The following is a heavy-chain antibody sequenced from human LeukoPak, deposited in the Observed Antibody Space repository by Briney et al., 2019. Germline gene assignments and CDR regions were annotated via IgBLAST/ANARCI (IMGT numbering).Heavy chain of an antibody. CDR3: ARSPDYYDSSGYYGGVAFDI. CDR1: GYTFTSYD. D-gene: IGHD3-22*01. V-gene: IGHV1-8*01. Sequence: ASVKVSCKASGYTFTSYDINWVRQATGQGLEWMGWMNPNSGNTGYAQKFQGRVTMTRNTSISTAYMELSSLRSEDTAVYYCARSPDYYDSSGYYGGVAFDIWGQGTMVTVSS. J-gene: IGHJ3*02. CDR2: MNPNSGNT.